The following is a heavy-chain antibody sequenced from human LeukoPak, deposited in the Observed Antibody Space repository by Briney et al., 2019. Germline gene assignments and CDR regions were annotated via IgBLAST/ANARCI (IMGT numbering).Heavy chain of an antibody. CDR1: GGTFSSYA. CDR3: ARARGRNIVVVPAAIYYFDY. CDR2: IIPIFGTA. D-gene: IGHD2-2*02. J-gene: IGHJ4*02. Sequence: SVKLSCKASGGTFSSYAISWVQQAPGQGLEWMRGIIPIFGTANYAQKFQGRVTITADESTSTAYMELSSLGSEDTAVYYCARARGRNIVVVPAAIYYFDYWGQGTLVTVSS. V-gene: IGHV1-69*01.